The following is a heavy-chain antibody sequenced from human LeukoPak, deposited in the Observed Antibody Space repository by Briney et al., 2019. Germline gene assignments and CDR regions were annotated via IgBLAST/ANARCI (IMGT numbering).Heavy chain of an antibody. CDR3: ARDSGPAAMQHPFGEYYYMDV. CDR1: GFTFSSYG. D-gene: IGHD2-2*01. Sequence: GRALRLSCAASGFTFSSYGMHWVRQAPGKGLEWMAVISYDGSNKYYADSVKGRFTISRDNSKNTLYLQMNSLRAEDTAVYYCARDSGPAAMQHPFGEYYYMDVWGKGTTVTVSS. J-gene: IGHJ6*03. CDR2: ISYDGSNK. V-gene: IGHV3-30*03.